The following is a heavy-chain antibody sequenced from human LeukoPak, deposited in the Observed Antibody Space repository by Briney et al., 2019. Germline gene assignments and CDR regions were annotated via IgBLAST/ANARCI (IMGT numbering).Heavy chain of an antibody. J-gene: IGHJ4*02. Sequence: SETLSLTCTVSGGSISSGSYYWSWIRQPAGKGLEWIGRIYTSGSTNYNPSLKSRVTISVDTSKNQFSLKLSSVTAADTATYYCARDLAWGAFDYWGQGTLVTVSS. CDR2: IYTSGST. CDR1: GGSISSGSYY. V-gene: IGHV4-61*02. D-gene: IGHD7-27*01. CDR3: ARDLAWGAFDY.